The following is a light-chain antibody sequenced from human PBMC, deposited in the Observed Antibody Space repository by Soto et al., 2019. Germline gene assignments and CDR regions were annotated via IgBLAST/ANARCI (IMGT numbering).Light chain of an antibody. CDR2: GAS. J-gene: IGKJ1*01. CDR3: QHYGSSPWT. V-gene: IGKV3-20*01. Sequence: EIVMTQSPATLSVSPGERATLSCRASQSVSSSFLAWYQQKPGQAPRLLIHGASNRATGIPDRFSGSGSGTDFTLTISRLEPEDFAVYYCQHYGSSPWTFGQGNKVDIK. CDR1: QSVSSSF.